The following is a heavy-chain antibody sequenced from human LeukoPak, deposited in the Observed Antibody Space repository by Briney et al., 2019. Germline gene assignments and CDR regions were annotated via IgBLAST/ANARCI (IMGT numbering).Heavy chain of an antibody. CDR1: GFTFSSYA. V-gene: IGHV3-30-3*01. D-gene: IGHD3-22*01. Sequence: GRSLRLSCAASGFTFSSYAMHWVRQAPGKGLEWVAVISYDGSNKYYADSVKGRFTISRDNSKNTLSLQMNSLRAADTAVYYCARGLSRVSWGQGTLVTVSS. J-gene: IGHJ4*02. CDR2: ISYDGSNK. CDR3: ARGLSRVS.